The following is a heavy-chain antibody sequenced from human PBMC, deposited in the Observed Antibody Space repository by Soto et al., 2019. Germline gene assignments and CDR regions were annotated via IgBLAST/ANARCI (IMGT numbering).Heavy chain of an antibody. D-gene: IGHD3-16*02. CDR3: ARGPSYYDYIWGSYLY. Sequence: QVQLVQSGAEVKKPGASVKVSCKASGYTFTSYDINWVRQATGQGLEWMGWMNHNSGNTGYAQKFQGRVTMTRNNSISTAYMELSSLRSEDTAVYYCARGPSYYDYIWGSYLYWGQGTLVTVSS. V-gene: IGHV1-8*01. CDR1: GYTFTSYD. J-gene: IGHJ4*02. CDR2: MNHNSGNT.